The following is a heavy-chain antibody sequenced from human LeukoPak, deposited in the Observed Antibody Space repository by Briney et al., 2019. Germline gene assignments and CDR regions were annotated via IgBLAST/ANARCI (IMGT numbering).Heavy chain of an antibody. D-gene: IGHD1-1*01. CDR2: ISTSGANT. CDR3: AKYPLDNCGGGFDF. V-gene: IGHV3-23*01. Sequence: PGGSLRFSCVVSGFTFTTHAMSWVRQAPGKGLEWVSAISTSGANTYYTTSVEGRFTISRDISKNTLYLRMNSLRADDAALYYCAKYPLDNCGGGFDFWGRGTLVTVSS. CDR1: GFTFTTHA. J-gene: IGHJ4*02.